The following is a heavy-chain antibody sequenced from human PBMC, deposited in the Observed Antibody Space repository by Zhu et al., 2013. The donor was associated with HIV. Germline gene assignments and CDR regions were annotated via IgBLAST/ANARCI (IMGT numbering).Heavy chain of an antibody. D-gene: IGHD3-3*01. CDR3: ARDRRFLEWLYPDNWFDP. Sequence: QVQLVQSGAEVKKPGASVKVSCKASGYPFTSYGISWVRQAPGQGLEWMGWISAYNGNTNYAQKLQGRVTMTTDTSTNTAYMELRSLRSDDTAVYYCARDRRFLEWLYPDNWFDPWGQGTLGHRLL. J-gene: IGHJ5*02. CDR2: ISAYNGNT. V-gene: IGHV1-18*01. CDR1: GYPFTSYG.